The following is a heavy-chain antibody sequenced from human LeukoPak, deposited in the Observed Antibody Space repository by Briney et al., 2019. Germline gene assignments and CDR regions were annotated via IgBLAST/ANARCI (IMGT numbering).Heavy chain of an antibody. CDR2: IRNKANSYAT. J-gene: IGHJ3*02. CDR1: GFTFSGSA. V-gene: IGHV3-73*01. CDR3: TRPLDYDSSGPDAFDI. Sequence: TGGSLTLSCAASGFTFSGSAMHWVRQASGKGLEWVGRIRNKANSYATLYAASVKGRFTISRDDSKNTAYLQMNSLKTEDTAVYYCTRPLDYDSSGPDAFDIWGQGTMVTVSS. D-gene: IGHD3-22*01.